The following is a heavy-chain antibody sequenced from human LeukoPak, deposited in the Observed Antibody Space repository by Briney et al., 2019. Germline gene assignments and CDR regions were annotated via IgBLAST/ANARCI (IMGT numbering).Heavy chain of an antibody. CDR3: ARDERDTCGVDCYYFDY. CDR2: ISANNDNT. V-gene: IGHV1-18*01. CDR1: VYTFTSYG. Sequence: GALVKVSCKASVYTFTSYGISWVRQARGQGLEWMGWISANNDNTNSAPKVQNRVTTTTDTSTSTAYMELRSLRSDDTAVYYCARDERDTCGVDCYYFDYWGQGTLVTVSS. J-gene: IGHJ4*02. D-gene: IGHD2-21*02.